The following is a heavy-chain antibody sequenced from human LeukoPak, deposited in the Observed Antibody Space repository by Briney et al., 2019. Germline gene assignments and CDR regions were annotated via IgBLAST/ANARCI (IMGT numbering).Heavy chain of an antibody. CDR2: ISSSGEST. Sequence: GGSLRLSCAASGFTFTSYVMCWVCQAPGKGLEWVSTISSSGESTYYAYSVKGRFTISRDNSKNTLYLQMSSLRAEDTAVYYCAKAGSSWSRFDYWGQGTLVTVSS. CDR1: GFTFTSYV. V-gene: IGHV3-23*01. J-gene: IGHJ4*02. D-gene: IGHD6-13*01. CDR3: AKAGSSWSRFDY.